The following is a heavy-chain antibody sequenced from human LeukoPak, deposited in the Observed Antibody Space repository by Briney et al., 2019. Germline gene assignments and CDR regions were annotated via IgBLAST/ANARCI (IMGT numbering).Heavy chain of an antibody. Sequence: GGSLRLSCTTSGFTFGDYSMSWFRQAPGKGLEWVGFIRSKGYGGTAEYAASVKGRFTISRDDSNSIAYLQMVSLKTEDTAVYYCTREIRYFDWFQADYWGQGTLVTVSS. D-gene: IGHD3-9*01. CDR3: TREIRYFDWFQADY. V-gene: IGHV3-49*03. CDR1: GFTFGDYS. J-gene: IGHJ4*02. CDR2: IRSKGYGGTA.